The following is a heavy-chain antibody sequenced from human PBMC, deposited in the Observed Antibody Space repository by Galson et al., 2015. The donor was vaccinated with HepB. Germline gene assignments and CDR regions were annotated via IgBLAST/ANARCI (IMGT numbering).Heavy chain of an antibody. D-gene: IGHD1-26*01. J-gene: IGHJ4*02. CDR1: GFTFSSQG. Sequence: SLRLSCAASGFTFSSQGTHWVRQAPGKGLEWVAVIWYDGSNKYYADSVKGRFTISRDNSKNTLYLQMNSLRAEDTAVYYCARDAWAWEPSHIDYWGQGTLVTVSS. CDR2: IWYDGSNK. V-gene: IGHV3-33*01. CDR3: ARDAWAWEPSHIDY.